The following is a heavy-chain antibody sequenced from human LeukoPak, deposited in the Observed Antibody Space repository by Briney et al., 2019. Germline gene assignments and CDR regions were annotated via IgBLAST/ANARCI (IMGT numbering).Heavy chain of an antibody. Sequence: GGSLRLSCAASGFTFSSYWMSWVRQAPGKGLEWVAVISYDGSNKYYADSVKGRFTISRDNSKNTLYLQMNSLRAEDTAVYYCARDNGVGAFDYWGQGTLVTVSS. CDR1: GFTFSSYW. D-gene: IGHD1-26*01. J-gene: IGHJ4*02. V-gene: IGHV3-30-3*01. CDR2: ISYDGSNK. CDR3: ARDNGVGAFDY.